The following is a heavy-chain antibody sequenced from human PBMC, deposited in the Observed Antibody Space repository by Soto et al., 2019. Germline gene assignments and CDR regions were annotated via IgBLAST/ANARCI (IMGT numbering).Heavy chain of an antibody. CDR3: AWEATDTAMVSYFDY. J-gene: IGHJ4*02. CDR2: IYYSGST. Sequence: QVQLQESGPGLVKPSETLSLTCTVSGGSISSYYWSWIRQPPGKGLEWIGYIYYSGSTNYNPSLKSRVTISVDTSKNQFSLKLSSVTAADTAVYYCAWEATDTAMVSYFDYWGQGTLVTVSS. CDR1: GGSISSYY. V-gene: IGHV4-59*01. D-gene: IGHD5-18*01.